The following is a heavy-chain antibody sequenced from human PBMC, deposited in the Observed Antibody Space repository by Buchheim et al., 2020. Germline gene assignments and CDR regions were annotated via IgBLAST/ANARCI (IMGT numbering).Heavy chain of an antibody. J-gene: IGHJ5*02. CDR2: IYYSGST. CDR1: GGSISSGGYY. V-gene: IGHV4-31*03. Sequence: QVQLQESGPGLVKPSQTLSLTCTVSGGSISSGGYYWSWIRQHPGKGLEWIGYIYYSGSTYYNPSLKSRVTISVDTSKNQFSLKLSSVTAADTAVYYCAREVTGFWSGYSMYNWFDPWGQGTLITVSS. CDR3: AREVTGFWSGYSMYNWFDP. D-gene: IGHD3-3*01.